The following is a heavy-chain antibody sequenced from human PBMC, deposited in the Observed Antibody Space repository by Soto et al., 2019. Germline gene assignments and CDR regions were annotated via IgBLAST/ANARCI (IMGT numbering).Heavy chain of an antibody. CDR2: IKQDGSEK. D-gene: IGHD3-16*02. V-gene: IGHV3-7*01. CDR1: GFTFSSYG. J-gene: IGHJ6*02. CDR3: AREYYDYVWGSYRPPAYGMDV. Sequence: PGGSLRLSCAASGFTFSSYGMHWVRQAPGKGLEWVANIKQDGSEKYYVDSVKGRFTISRDNAKNSLYLQMNSLRAEDTAVYYCAREYYDYVWGSYRPPAYGMDVWGQGTTVTVSS.